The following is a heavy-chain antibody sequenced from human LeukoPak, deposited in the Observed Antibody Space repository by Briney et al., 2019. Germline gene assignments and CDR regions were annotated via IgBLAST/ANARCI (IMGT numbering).Heavy chain of an antibody. V-gene: IGHV1-58*01. J-gene: IGHJ4*02. CDR1: GFTFTSSA. Sequence: SVKVSRKASGFTFTSSAVQWVRQARGQRLEWIGWIVVGSGNTNYAQKFQERVTITRDMSTSTAYMELSSLRSEDTAVYYCAADQSSGYDSFGYWGQGTLVTVSS. D-gene: IGHD5-12*01. CDR3: AADQSSGYDSFGY. CDR2: IVVGSGNT.